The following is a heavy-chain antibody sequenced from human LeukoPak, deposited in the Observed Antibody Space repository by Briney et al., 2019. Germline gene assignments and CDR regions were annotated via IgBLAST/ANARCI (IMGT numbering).Heavy chain of an antibody. D-gene: IGHD6-19*01. CDR1: GFTFSSYG. CDR2: ISYDGSNK. Sequence: GGSLRLSCAASGFTFSSYGMHWVRQAPGKGLEWVAVISYDGSNKYYADSVKGRFTISRDNSKNTLYLQMNSLRAEDTAVYYCAKGEGSGWPYYYYGMDVWGQGTTVTVSS. V-gene: IGHV3-30*18. CDR3: AKGEGSGWPYYYYGMDV. J-gene: IGHJ6*02.